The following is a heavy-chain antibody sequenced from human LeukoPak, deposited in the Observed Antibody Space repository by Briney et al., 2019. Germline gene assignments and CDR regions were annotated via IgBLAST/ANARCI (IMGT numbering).Heavy chain of an antibody. V-gene: IGHV5-51*01. CDR2: IYPGDSDT. CDR1: GYSFTSYW. D-gene: IGHD6-19*01. CDR3: ARSTYSSGWYRNYYYYYMDV. Sequence: GESLKISCKGSGYSFTSYWIGWVRQMPGKGLEWMGIIYPGDSDTRYSPSFQGQVAISADKSISTAYLQWSSLKASDTAMYYCARSTYSSGWYRNYYYYYMDVWGKGTTVTVSS. J-gene: IGHJ6*03.